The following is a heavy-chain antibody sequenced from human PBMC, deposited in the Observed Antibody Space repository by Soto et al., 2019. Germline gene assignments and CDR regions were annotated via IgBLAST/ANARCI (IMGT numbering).Heavy chain of an antibody. CDR1: GGSISSGDYY. CDR3: ARDLGYDSGAYYYRYFDY. CDR2: IYYSGNT. V-gene: IGHV4-30-4*01. J-gene: IGHJ4*02. D-gene: IGHD3-22*01. Sequence: SETLSLTCTVSGGSISSGDYYWSWIRQPPGKGLEWIGYIYYSGNTHYNPPLKSRVTISLETSKNQFSLRLSSVSAADTAVYFCARDLGYDSGAYYYRYFDYWGPGTLVTVSS.